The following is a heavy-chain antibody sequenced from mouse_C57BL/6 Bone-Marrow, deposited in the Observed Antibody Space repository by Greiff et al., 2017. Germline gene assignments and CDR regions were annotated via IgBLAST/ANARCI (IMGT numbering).Heavy chain of an antibody. V-gene: IGHV1-59*01. D-gene: IGHD1-1*01. CDR3: ARPGSSPFDY. Sequence: QVQLQQPGAELVRPGTSVKLSCKASGYTFTSYWMHWVKQRPGQGLEWIGVIDPSDSYTNYNQKFKGKATLTVDTSSSTAYMQLSSLTSEDSAVYYCARPGSSPFDYWCQGTTLTVSS. J-gene: IGHJ2*01. CDR2: IDPSDSYT. CDR1: GYTFTSYW.